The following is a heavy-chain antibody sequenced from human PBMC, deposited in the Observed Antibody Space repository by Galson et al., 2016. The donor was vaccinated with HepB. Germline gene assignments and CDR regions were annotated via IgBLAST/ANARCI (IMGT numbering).Heavy chain of an antibody. Sequence: SLRLSCAASGISSSTYGVHWVRQAPGKGLEWVAVISYDSTHKDYADAVKGRFSISRDNLQMNSLGAEDTAVYYCAKDSSLDYGYYYGMDVWGQGTTVIVSS. J-gene: IGHJ6*02. V-gene: IGHV3-30*18. CDR1: GISSSTYG. D-gene: IGHD3/OR15-3a*01. CDR2: ISYDSTHK. CDR3: AKDSSLDYGYYYGMDV.